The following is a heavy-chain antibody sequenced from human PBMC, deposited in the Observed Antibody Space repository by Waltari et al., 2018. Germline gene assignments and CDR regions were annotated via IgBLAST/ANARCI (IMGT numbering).Heavy chain of an antibody. CDR2: INHSGST. CDR3: ARAMMGYYYGMDV. D-gene: IGHD3-16*01. CDR1: GGSFSGYY. V-gene: IGHV4-34*01. J-gene: IGHJ6*02. Sequence: QVQLQQWGAGLLKPSETLSLTCAVYGGSFSGYYWSWIRQPPGKGLEWIGEINHSGSTNYNPSLNSRVTISVDTSKNQFSLKLSSVTAADTAVYYCARAMMGYYYGMDVWGQGTTVTVSS.